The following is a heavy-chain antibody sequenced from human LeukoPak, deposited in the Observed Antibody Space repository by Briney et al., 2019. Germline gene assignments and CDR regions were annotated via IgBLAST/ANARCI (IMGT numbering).Heavy chain of an antibody. CDR3: AREASGYYHVFDS. V-gene: IGHV3-11*04. J-gene: IGHJ4*02. CDR1: GLSLSTYF. D-gene: IGHD3-3*01. CDR2: ITNSGRST. Sequence: SGGSLRLSCEASGLSLSTYFISWIRQAPGKGLEWVSYITNSGRSTKYADAVKGRFTISRDNTKQSVYLEMTDLRAEDTAVYYCAREASGYYHVFDSWGQGTLVTVSS.